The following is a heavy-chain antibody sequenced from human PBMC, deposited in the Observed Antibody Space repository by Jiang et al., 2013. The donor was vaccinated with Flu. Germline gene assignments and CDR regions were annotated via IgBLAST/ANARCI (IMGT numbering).Heavy chain of an antibody. CDR3: ARDGPYYGSGSQYYYYGMDV. V-gene: IGHV3-33*01. Sequence: MHWVRQAPGRGLEWVAIIWYDGDRKYYGDSVKGRFTISRDNSNNMLSLQMSRLRVEDTAVYYCARDGPYYGSGSQYYYYGMDVWGQGTAVTVSS. J-gene: IGHJ6*02. D-gene: IGHD3-10*01. CDR2: IWYDGDRK.